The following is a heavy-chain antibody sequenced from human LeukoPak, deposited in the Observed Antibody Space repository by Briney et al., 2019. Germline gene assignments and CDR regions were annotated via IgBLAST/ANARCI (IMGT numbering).Heavy chain of an antibody. J-gene: IGHJ4*02. D-gene: IGHD3-9*01. CDR3: ASEDDILTGRDHYYFDY. CDR1: GYTFTSYY. CDR2: INPSGGST. Sequence: ASVKVSCKASGYTFTSYYMHWVRQAPGQGLEWMGIINPSGGSTSYAQKFQGRVTMTRDTSTSTVYMELSSLRSEDTAVYYCASEDDILTGRDHYYFDYWGQGTLVTVSS. V-gene: IGHV1-46*01.